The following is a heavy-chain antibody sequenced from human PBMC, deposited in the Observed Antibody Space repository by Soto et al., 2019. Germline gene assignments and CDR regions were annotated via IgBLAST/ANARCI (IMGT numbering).Heavy chain of an antibody. CDR1: GGTFSGYY. Sequence: SETLSLTCAVYGGTFSGYYLSWIRQPPGKGLEWIGEINHSGSTKYNPSLKSRVTLSVDTSKTQFSLKLSSVTAADTAVYYCSRVVVEMATIYYYYGMDVWGQGTTVTVSS. J-gene: IGHJ6*02. D-gene: IGHD5-12*01. V-gene: IGHV4-34*01. CDR3: SRVVVEMATIYYYYGMDV. CDR2: INHSGST.